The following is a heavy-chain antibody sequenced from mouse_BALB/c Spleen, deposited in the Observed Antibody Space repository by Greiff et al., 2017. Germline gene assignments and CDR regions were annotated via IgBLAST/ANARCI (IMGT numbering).Heavy chain of an antibody. V-gene: IGHV1-80*01. J-gene: IGHJ1*01. CDR1: GYAFSSYW. CDR2: IYPGDGDT. CDR3: ARSRGYYGSSYWYFDV. D-gene: IGHD1-1*01. Sequence: QVQLQQSGAELVRPGSSVKISCKASGYAFSSYWMNWVKQRPGQGLEWIGQIYPGDGDTNYNEKFKGKATFTADTSSNTAYMQLSSLTSEDSAVYYCARSRGYYGSSYWYFDVWGAGTTVTVSS.